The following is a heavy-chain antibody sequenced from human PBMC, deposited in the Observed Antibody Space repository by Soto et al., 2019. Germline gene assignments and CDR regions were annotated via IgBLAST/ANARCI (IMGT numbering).Heavy chain of an antibody. V-gene: IGHV1-18*01. CDR3: AGDPLGPLDS. J-gene: IGHJ4*02. D-gene: IGHD7-27*01. Sequence: QVQLVQSGAEVKKPGASVKVSCKASGYTFTSYGISWVRQPPGQGLEWMGWISAYNGNTNYAQKLQDRLTMTTNTSTSTAYMELRSLRSADTAVYYCAGDPLGPLDSWGQGTLVTVSS. CDR2: ISAYNGNT. CDR1: GYTFTSYG.